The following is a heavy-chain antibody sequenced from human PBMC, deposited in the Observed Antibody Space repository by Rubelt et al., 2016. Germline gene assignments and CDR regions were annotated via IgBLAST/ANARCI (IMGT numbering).Heavy chain of an antibody. V-gene: IGHV4-39*07. J-gene: IGHJ4*02. Sequence: QLQLQESGPGLLRPSETLSLTCSVSGGSLSGSSFYWAWIRQPPGKELEWIGNIYYTGSTYYNPYLRSRGTISVDTAKNQFSLRPTSVTAADTATYYCARDQGVAGAAMIGDYWGRGTLVTVSS. CDR2: IYYTGST. CDR3: ARDQGVAGAAMIGDY. CDR1: GGSLSGSSFY. D-gene: IGHD2-2*01.